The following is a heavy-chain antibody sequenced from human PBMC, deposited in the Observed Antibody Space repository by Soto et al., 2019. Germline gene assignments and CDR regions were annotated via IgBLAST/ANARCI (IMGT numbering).Heavy chain of an antibody. V-gene: IGHV4-4*02. CDR2: ISHSGSV. CDR1: GGSISSNYF. CDR3: ARSFGWYAIDY. Sequence: QVLLQESGPGLVQPSGTRSLSCAVSGGSISSNYFWGWVRQPPGKGLEWVGDISHSGSVNYNPSLKSRVTISIDKSKNQFSLKLNSVTAADTAVYYCARSFGWYAIDYWGQGTLVIVSS. J-gene: IGHJ4*02. D-gene: IGHD6-19*01.